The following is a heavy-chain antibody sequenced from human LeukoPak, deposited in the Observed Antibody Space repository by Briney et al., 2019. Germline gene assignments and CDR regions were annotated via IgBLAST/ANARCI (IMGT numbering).Heavy chain of an antibody. D-gene: IGHD3-10*01. V-gene: IGHV3-33*01. CDR1: GFTFSSYG. J-gene: IGHJ4*02. CDR3: ARAYGSGSYCDY. Sequence: GGSLRLSCAASGFTFSSYGMHWVRQAPGKGLEWVAVIWYDGSNKYYADSVKGRFTISRDNSKNTLYLQMNSLRAEDTAVYHCARAYGSGSYCDYWGQGTLVTVSS. CDR2: IWYDGSNK.